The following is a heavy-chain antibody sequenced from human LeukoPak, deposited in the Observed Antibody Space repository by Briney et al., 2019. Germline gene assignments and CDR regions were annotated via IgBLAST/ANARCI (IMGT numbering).Heavy chain of an antibody. D-gene: IGHD3-16*01. J-gene: IGHJ6*02. Sequence: SETLSLTCTVSGGSVSSGSSYWSWIRQPPGKGLEWIGYISYSGNTNYNPSLKSRVTVSVDTSKNQFSLKLSSVTAADTAVYYCARNAMIIHSGIPDYDMDVWGQGTTVTVSS. CDR3: ARNAMIIHSGIPDYDMDV. V-gene: IGHV4-61*01. CDR1: GGSVSSGSSY. CDR2: ISYSGNT.